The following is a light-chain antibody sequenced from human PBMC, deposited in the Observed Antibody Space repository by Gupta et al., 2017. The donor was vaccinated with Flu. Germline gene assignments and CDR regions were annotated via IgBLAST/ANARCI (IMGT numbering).Light chain of an antibody. Sequence: RVTISCRASQYISSWLAWYQAKPGKAPKLLIYRASTLESGVPSRFSGSGSGTEFTLTISSLQPDDFATYYCQQYNSFSSHIYSFGQGTKLELK. CDR3: QQYNSFSSHIYS. CDR2: RAS. J-gene: IGKJ2*03. V-gene: IGKV1-5*03. CDR1: QYISSW.